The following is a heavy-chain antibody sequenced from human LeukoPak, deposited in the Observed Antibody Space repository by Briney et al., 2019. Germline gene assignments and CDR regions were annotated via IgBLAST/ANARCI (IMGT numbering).Heavy chain of an antibody. Sequence: GGTLRLSCAASGFTFSSYSMNWVRQAPGKGLEWVSSISSSSSYIYYADSVKGRFTISRDNAKNSLYLQMNSLRAEDTAVYYCASEATIFGDDYWGQGTLVTVSS. D-gene: IGHD3-3*01. CDR2: ISSSSSYI. CDR1: GFTFSSYS. J-gene: IGHJ4*02. CDR3: ASEATIFGDDY. V-gene: IGHV3-21*01.